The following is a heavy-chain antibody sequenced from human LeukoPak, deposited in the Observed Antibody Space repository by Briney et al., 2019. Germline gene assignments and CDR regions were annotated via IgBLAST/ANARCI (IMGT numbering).Heavy chain of an antibody. J-gene: IGHJ4*02. Sequence: SETLSLTCTVSGGPISSYDWSWLRQPAGKGLEWFGRIYTSGSTNYHPSLKSRVTMSVDTSKNQFSLKLSSVTAADTAVYYCATGIAVADYYFDYWGQGTLVTVSS. D-gene: IGHD6-19*01. CDR3: ATGIAVADYYFDY. CDR1: GGPISSYD. V-gene: IGHV4-4*07. CDR2: IYTSGST.